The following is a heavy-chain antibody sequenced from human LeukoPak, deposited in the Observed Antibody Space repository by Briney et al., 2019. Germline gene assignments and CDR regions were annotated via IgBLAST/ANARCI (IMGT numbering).Heavy chain of an antibody. CDR3: ARGSRPRIAAADDY. CDR1: GYTFTGYY. CDR2: INPNSGGT. Sequence: ASVMVSCKASGYTFTGYYMHWVRQAPGQGLEWMGWINPNSGGTNYAQKFQGRVTMTRDTSISTAYMELSRLRSDDTAVYYCARGSRPRIAAADDYWGQGTLVTVSS. V-gene: IGHV1-2*02. D-gene: IGHD6-13*01. J-gene: IGHJ4*02.